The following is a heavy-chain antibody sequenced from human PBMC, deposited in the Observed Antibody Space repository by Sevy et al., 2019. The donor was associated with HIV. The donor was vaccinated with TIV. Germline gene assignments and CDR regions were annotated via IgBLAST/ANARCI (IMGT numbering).Heavy chain of an antibody. CDR3: TRGGARDSSSWYDYFDY. CDR2: IRSKGNSYAT. CDR1: GFTFSGSA. D-gene: IGHD6-13*01. Sequence: GGSLRLSCAASGFTFSGSAMQWVRKASGKGLEWVGRIRSKGNSYATAYAASVKGRFTISRDDSKNTVYLQMNSLKTEDTAVYYCTRGGARDSSSWYDYFDYWGQGTLVTVSS. J-gene: IGHJ4*02. V-gene: IGHV3-73*01.